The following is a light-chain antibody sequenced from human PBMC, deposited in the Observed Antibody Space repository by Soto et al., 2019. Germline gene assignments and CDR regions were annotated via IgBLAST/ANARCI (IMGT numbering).Light chain of an antibody. Sequence: EIVMTQSPATLSVSPGERATLSCRASQSVSSNLAWYQQKPGQAPRLLISGASTSATGIPARFSGSGSGTEFTLTISRLQSEDFAVYYCQQYNNWPPYPFGQGTKVEIK. CDR2: GAS. V-gene: IGKV3-15*01. CDR1: QSVSSN. CDR3: QQYNNWPPYP. J-gene: IGKJ2*01.